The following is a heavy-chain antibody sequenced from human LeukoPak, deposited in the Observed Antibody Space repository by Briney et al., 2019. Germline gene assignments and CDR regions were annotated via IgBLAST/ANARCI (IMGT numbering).Heavy chain of an antibody. V-gene: IGHV1-2*02. J-gene: IGHJ4*02. D-gene: IGHD6-13*01. CDR1: GYTFTGYY. CDR2: INPNSGGT. Sequence: ASVKVSCKASGYTFTGYYIHWVRQAPGQGLEWMGWINPNSGGTNYAQKFQGRVTMTRDTSISTAYMELSRLTSDDTAVYYCARIWAEFQLVCDFWGQGTLVTVSP. CDR3: ARIWAEFQLVCDF.